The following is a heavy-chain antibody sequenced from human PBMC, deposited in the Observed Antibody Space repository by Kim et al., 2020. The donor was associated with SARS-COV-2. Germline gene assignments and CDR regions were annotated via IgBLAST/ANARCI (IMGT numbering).Heavy chain of an antibody. D-gene: IGHD3-16*01. CDR3: ARDHSKVWGGMDV. CDR2: ISYDGSNK. Sequence: GGSLRLSCAASGFTFSSYAMHWVRQAPGKGLEWVAVISYDGSNKYYADSVKGRFIISRDNSKNTLYLQMNSLRAEDTAVYYCARDHSKVWGGMDVWGQGTTVTVSS. V-gene: IGHV3-30-3*01. CDR1: GFTFSSYA. J-gene: IGHJ6*02.